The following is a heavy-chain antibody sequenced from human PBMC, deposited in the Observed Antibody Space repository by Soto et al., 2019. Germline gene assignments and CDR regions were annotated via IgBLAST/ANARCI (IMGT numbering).Heavy chain of an antibody. J-gene: IGHJ4*02. V-gene: IGHV1-2*02. Sequence: ASVKVSCKASGYTFTGYYMHCVRQAPGQGLEWMGWINPNSGGTNYAQKFQGRVTMTRDTSISTAYMELSRLRSDDTAVYYCARELPKDLYFDYWGQGTLVTVSS. CDR2: INPNSGGT. D-gene: IGHD2-15*01. CDR3: ARELPKDLYFDY. CDR1: GYTFTGYY.